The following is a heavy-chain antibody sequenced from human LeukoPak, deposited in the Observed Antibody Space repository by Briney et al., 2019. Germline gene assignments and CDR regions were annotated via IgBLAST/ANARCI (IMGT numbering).Heavy chain of an antibody. CDR1: GGSISSYY. CDR3: AREMGYSCSGGSCYDDGYEVPHAFDI. Sequence: SETLSLTCTVSGGSISSYYWSWIRQPPGKGLEWIGYIYYSGSTNYNPSLKSRVTISVDTSKNQFSLKLSSVTAADTAVYYCAREMGYSCSGGSCYDDGYEVPHAFDIWGQGTVVTVSS. V-gene: IGHV4-59*01. D-gene: IGHD2-15*01. CDR2: IYYSGST. J-gene: IGHJ3*02.